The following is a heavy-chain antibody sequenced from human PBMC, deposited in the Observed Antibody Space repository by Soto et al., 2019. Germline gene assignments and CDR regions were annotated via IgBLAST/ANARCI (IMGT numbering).Heavy chain of an antibody. J-gene: IGHJ5*02. CDR2: MNPNRGNT. V-gene: IGHV1-8*01. CDR1: GYTFTSYD. D-gene: IGHD3-3*01. Sequence: ASVKVSCKASGYTFTSYDINWVRQATGQGLEWMGWMNPNRGNTGYAQKFQGRVTMTRNTSISTAYMELSSLRSEDTAVYYCARGVLVDWYYDFWSGYYSWFDPWGQGTLVTVSS. CDR3: ARGVLVDWYYDFWSGYYSWFDP.